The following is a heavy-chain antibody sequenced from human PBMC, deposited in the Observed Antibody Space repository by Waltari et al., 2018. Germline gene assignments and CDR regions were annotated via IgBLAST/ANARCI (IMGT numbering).Heavy chain of an antibody. D-gene: IGHD7-27*01. J-gene: IGHJ4*02. CDR1: GFRFGNNW. Sequence: EVQLVESGGGLVQPGGSLRLSCAASGFRFGNNWMSWVRQAPGKGLGWVANMKEDGTQKYYVDSVRGRFTISRDNTKNTLYLQMNSLRVEDTAVYYCARDWNWGFDYWGQGTLVTVSS. V-gene: IGHV3-7*01. CDR2: MKEDGTQK. CDR3: ARDWNWGFDY.